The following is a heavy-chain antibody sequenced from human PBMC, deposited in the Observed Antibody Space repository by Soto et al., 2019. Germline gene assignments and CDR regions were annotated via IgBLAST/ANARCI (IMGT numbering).Heavy chain of an antibody. CDR3: ARDRGYYDSSGSSPFDY. V-gene: IGHV1-18*01. CDR1: GYTFTSYG. CDR2: ISAYNGNT. D-gene: IGHD3-22*01. J-gene: IGHJ4*02. Sequence: QVQLVQSGAEVKKPGASVKVSCKASGYTFTSYGISWVRQAPGQGLEWMGWISAYNGNTNYAQKLQGRVTMTTDTSTSTAYMDLRSLRSDDTAVYYCARDRGYYDSSGSSPFDYWGQGTLVTVSS.